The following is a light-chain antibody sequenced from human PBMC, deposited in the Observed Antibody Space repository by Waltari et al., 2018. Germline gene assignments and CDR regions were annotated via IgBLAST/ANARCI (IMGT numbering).Light chain of an antibody. CDR3: QQYYSIPPT. CDR2: WAS. Sequence: DIVMTQSPDSLAVSLGERATINCRSSQSFLYRSTNKNYLTWYQQKPGQTPKLLIYWASTRESGVPDRFSGSGSGTDFTLTISSLQAEDVAVYYCQQYYSIPPTFGQGTNVEIK. J-gene: IGKJ1*01. CDR1: QSFLYRSTNKNY. V-gene: IGKV4-1*01.